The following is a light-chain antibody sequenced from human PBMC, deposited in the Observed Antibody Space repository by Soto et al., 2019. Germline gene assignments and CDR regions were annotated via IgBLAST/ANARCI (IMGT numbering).Light chain of an antibody. CDR2: APS. V-gene: IGKV1-39*01. CDR3: QQSHSTTRT. J-gene: IGKJ1*01. Sequence: DIQMTQSRSSPSASVGGRFTITCLASQSISSYLNWYQQKPGKAPKFMIYAPSSLQSGVPSRFSGSGSGTDGTLTLSSLKKEDCATYDGQQSHSTTRTFGQGTKVDIK. CDR1: QSISSY.